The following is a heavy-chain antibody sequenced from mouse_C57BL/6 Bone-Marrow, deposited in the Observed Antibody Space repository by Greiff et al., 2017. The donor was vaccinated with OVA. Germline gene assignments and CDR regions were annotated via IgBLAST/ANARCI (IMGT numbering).Heavy chain of an antibody. CDR3: ARYYGSSYDWYFDV. V-gene: IGHV1-63*01. CDR1: GYTFTNYW. CDR2: IYPGGGCT. Sequence: LVESGAELVRPGTSVKMSCKASGYTFTNYWIGWAKQRPGHGLEWIGDIYPGGGCTNYNEKFKGKATLTADKSSSTAYMQCSSLTSEDSAIYYGARYYGSSYDWYFDVWGTGTTVTVSS. J-gene: IGHJ1*03. D-gene: IGHD1-1*01.